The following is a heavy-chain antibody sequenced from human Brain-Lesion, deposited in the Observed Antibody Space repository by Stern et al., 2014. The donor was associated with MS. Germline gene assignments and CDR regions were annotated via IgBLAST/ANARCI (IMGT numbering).Heavy chain of an antibody. CDR3: ARSPFFIFEGYYFDY. Sequence: QVQLVESGPGLVKPSETLSLTCSVSGGSITSSSFFWGWIRQPPGKGLEWIGHVYYSGNTYYNSSLKSRVTISIDATKNQFPLMLRVVAAADMAVYYCARSPFFIFEGYYFDYWGQGTLVTVSS. V-gene: IGHV4-39*01. CDR2: VYYSGNT. D-gene: IGHD3-9*01. CDR1: GGSITSSSFF. J-gene: IGHJ4*02.